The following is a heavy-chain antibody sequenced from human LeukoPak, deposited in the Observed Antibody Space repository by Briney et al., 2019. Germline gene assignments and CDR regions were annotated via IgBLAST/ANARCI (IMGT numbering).Heavy chain of an antibody. V-gene: IGHV4-39*01. D-gene: IGHD4-23*01. J-gene: IGHJ6*03. Sequence: SETLSLTCTVSGGSISSRSDYLGWIRQTPGKGLEWIGNIDSSGSTYYNPSLKSRVTLSVGTSKNQFSLNLRSVTAADTAIYFCSRSHDYGGLYFYHYMDVWGKGTTVTVSS. CDR3: SRSHDYGGLYFYHYMDV. CDR1: GGSISSRSDY. CDR2: IDSSGST.